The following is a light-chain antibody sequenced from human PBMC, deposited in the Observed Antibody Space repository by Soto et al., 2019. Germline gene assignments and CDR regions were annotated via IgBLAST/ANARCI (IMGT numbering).Light chain of an antibody. CDR2: SNN. CDR1: SSNIGSNT. V-gene: IGLV1-44*01. J-gene: IGLJ3*02. Sequence: VLTQPPSASGTPGQRVTISCSGSSSNIGSNTVNWYQQLPGTAPKLLIYSNNQRPSGVPDRFSGSKSGTSASLAISGLQSEDEADYYCAAWDDSLNGNWVFGGGTKVTVL. CDR3: AAWDDSLNGNWV.